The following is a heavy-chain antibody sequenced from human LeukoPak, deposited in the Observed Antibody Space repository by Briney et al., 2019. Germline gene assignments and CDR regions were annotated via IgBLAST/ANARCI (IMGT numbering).Heavy chain of an antibody. J-gene: IGHJ5*02. CDR1: GGSISSSSYY. Sequence: SETLSLTCTVSGGSISSSSYYWGWIRQPPGKGLEWIGSIYYSGSTYYNPSLKSRVTISVDTSKNQFSLKLSSVTAADTAVYYCARDEQQLPYNWFDPWGQGTLVTVSS. V-gene: IGHV4-39*07. CDR3: ARDEQQLPYNWFDP. CDR2: IYYSGST. D-gene: IGHD6-13*01.